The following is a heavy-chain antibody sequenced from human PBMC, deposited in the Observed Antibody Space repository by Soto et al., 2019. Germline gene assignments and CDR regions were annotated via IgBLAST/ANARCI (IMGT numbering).Heavy chain of an antibody. J-gene: IGHJ6*02. CDR2: INSDGSST. CDR3: ARAAAYYDSSGYGVYYYGMDV. V-gene: IGHV3-74*01. D-gene: IGHD3-22*01. Sequence: GFLRLSCAASGFTFSSYWMHWVRQAPGKGLVWVSRINSDGSSTSYADSVKGRFTISRDNAKNTLYLQMNSLRAEDTAVYYCARAAAYYDSSGYGVYYYGMDVWGQGTTVTVSS. CDR1: GFTFSSYW.